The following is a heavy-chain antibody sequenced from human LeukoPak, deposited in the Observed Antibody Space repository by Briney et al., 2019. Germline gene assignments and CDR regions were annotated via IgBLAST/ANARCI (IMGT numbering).Heavy chain of an antibody. Sequence: GGSLRLSCAASRFTFSSYWMHWVRQAPGKGLVWVSRINGDGGTTSYADSVKGRFTISRDKAMNTLYLQMNSLRAEDTAVYYCARGNYGSGSSSDYWGQGTLVTVSS. CDR3: ARGNYGSGSSSDY. CDR2: INGDGGTT. D-gene: IGHD3-10*01. V-gene: IGHV3-74*01. J-gene: IGHJ4*02. CDR1: RFTFSSYW.